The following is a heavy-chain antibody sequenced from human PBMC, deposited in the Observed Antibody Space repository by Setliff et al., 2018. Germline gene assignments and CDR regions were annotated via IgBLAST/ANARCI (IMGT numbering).Heavy chain of an antibody. CDR2: IYSSGST. V-gene: IGHV4-59*01. CDR3: ARAAKYDSSGYYGFWFDP. D-gene: IGHD3-22*01. CDR1: GGSISSSY. J-gene: IGHJ5*02. Sequence: PSETLSLTCTVSGGSISSSYWSWIRQPPGKGLEWIGYIYSSGSTNNNPSLKSRATISVDTSKNQFSLKLSSMTAADTAVYYCARAAKYDSSGYYGFWFDPWGQGTLVTSPQ.